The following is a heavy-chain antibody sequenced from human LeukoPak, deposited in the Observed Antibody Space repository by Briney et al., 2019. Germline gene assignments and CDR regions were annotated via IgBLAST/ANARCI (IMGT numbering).Heavy chain of an antibody. V-gene: IGHV1-18*01. D-gene: IGHD3-10*01. Sequence: ASVKVSCKASGYTFTSYGISWVRQAPGQGLEWMGWISAYNGNTNYAQKLQGRVTMTTDTSTSTAYMELRSLRSDDTAVYYCARVGGSGSYYNFYYFDYWGQGTLVTVSS. J-gene: IGHJ4*02. CDR1: GYTFTSYG. CDR2: ISAYNGNT. CDR3: ARVGGSGSYYNFYYFDY.